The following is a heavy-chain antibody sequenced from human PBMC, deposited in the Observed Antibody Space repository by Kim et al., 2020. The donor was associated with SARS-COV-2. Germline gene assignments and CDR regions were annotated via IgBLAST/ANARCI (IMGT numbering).Heavy chain of an antibody. CDR2: INHSGST. CDR1: GGSFSGYY. Sequence: SETLSLTCAVYGGSFSGYYWSWIRQPPGKGLEWIGEINHSGSTNYNPSLKSRVTISVDTSKNQFSLKLSSVTAADTAVYYCARGLWLGDYYYYYGMDVWGQGTTVTVSS. D-gene: IGHD3-10*01. J-gene: IGHJ6*02. CDR3: ARGLWLGDYYYYYGMDV. V-gene: IGHV4-34*01.